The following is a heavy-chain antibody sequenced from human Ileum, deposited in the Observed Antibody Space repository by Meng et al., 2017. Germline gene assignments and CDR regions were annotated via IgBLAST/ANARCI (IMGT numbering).Heavy chain of an antibody. V-gene: IGHV4-34*01. Sequence: FPLQQWGPGRLQPSETLSLPSAVYGGSSSGDYWSWRRRTPGKGLEWIGEINRGGATNYSPSLRSRATISIDTSKNQFSLNLTSVTAADTAVYYCAVGPASEWFFDSWGQGSLVTVSS. CDR3: AVGPASEWFFDS. CDR2: INRGGAT. D-gene: IGHD3-3*01. CDR1: GGSSSGDY. J-gene: IGHJ4*02.